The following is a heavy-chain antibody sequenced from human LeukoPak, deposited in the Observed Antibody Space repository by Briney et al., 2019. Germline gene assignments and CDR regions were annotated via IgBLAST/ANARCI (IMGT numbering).Heavy chain of an antibody. D-gene: IGHD6-13*01. J-gene: IGHJ5*02. V-gene: IGHV3-73*01. CDR1: GFTFSGSA. Sequence: PGGSLRLSCAASGFTFSGSAMHWVRQASGKGLEWVGRIRSKANSYATAYAASVKGRFTISRDDSKNTAYLQMNSLKTEDTAVYYCTKARPGYSSSWYYPPWFDPWGQGTLVTVSS. CDR3: TKARPGYSSSWYYPPWFDP. CDR2: IRSKANSYAT.